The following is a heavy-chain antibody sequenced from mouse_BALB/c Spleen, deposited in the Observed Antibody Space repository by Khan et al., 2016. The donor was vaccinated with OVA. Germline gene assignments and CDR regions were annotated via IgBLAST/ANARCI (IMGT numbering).Heavy chain of an antibody. J-gene: IGHJ4*01. CDR1: GYTFTSYW. CDR3: SRSNYYGSSLYAMDY. Sequence: DLVKPGASVKLSCKASGYTFTSYWINWIKERPGQGLEWIGRVAPGSGSNSYNEMFKAKATLTIDTSSRTAYIKLSSLSSGDSAVYFCSRSNYYGSSLYAMDYWGQGTSVTVSS. D-gene: IGHD1-1*01. V-gene: IGHV1S41*01. CDR2: VAPGSGSN.